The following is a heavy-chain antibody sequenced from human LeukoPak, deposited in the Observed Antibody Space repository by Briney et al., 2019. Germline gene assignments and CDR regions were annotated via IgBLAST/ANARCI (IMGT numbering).Heavy chain of an antibody. CDR1: WFTFSVSS. D-gene: IGHD1-26*01. J-gene: IGHJ4*02. V-gene: IGHV3-73*01. CDR2: IRSKANSYAT. Sequence: GGSLSLSCGASWFTFSVSSMHWARQASGKGLEWVGRIRSKANSYATAYAASVKGSFTIYRDDSKNTAYLQMNSLKTEDTAVYYCTSQSLVGATYYFDFWGQGTLVSVSS. CDR3: TSQSLVGATYYFDF.